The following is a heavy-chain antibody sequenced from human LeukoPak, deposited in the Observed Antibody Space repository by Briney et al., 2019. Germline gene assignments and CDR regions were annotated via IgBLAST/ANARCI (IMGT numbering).Heavy chain of an antibody. J-gene: IGHJ4*02. V-gene: IGHV1-8*02. Sequence: ASVKVSCKASGYTFTSYGISWVRQAPGQGLEWMGWMNPNSGNTGYAQKFQGRVSMTRNTSISTAYMELSSLRSEDTAVYYCARGFAGSGSYPGDYWGQGTLVTVSS. CDR2: MNPNSGNT. D-gene: IGHD1-26*01. CDR1: GYTFTSYG. CDR3: ARGFAGSGSYPGDY.